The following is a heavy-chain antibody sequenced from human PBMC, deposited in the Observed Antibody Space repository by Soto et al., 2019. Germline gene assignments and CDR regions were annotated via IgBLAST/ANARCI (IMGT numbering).Heavy chain of an antibody. CDR3: ARERVKDIVVVPAANSWFDP. V-gene: IGHV1-69*13. CDR2: IIPIFGTA. J-gene: IGHJ5*02. D-gene: IGHD2-2*01. Sequence: SVKVSCKASGGTFSSYAISWVRQAPGQGLERMGGIIPIFGTANYAQKFQGRVTITADESTSTAYMELSSLRPAGTAEYYCARERVKDIVVVPAANSWFDPWGQGTL. CDR1: GGTFSSYA.